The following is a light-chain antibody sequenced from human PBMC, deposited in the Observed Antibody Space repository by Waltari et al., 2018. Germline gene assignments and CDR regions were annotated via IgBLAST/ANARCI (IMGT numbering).Light chain of an antibody. J-gene: IGKJ1*01. Sequence: DIQMTQSPFTLSASVADRVTITCRASRSITNWVAWYQQKPGQPPKLLIYRASSLQSGVPSRCSGSGSGTEFTLTIGSLQPDDFAIYYCQQYYSGGTFGQGTKVEIK. CDR3: QQYYSGGT. CDR1: RSITNW. CDR2: RAS. V-gene: IGKV1-5*03.